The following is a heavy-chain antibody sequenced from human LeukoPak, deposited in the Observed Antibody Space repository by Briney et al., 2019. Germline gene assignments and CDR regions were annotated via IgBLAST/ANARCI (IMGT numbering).Heavy chain of an antibody. CDR2: ISSSSSYI. D-gene: IGHD1-26*01. V-gene: IGHV3-21*01. J-gene: IGHJ3*02. CDR1: GFTFSSYS. Sequence: GGSLRLSCAASGFTFSSYSMNWVRQAPGKGLEWVSSISSSSSYIYYADSVKGRFTISRDNAKNSLYLQMNSLRAEDTAVYYCARDTSGTHLSDAFDIWGQGTMVTVSS. CDR3: ARDTSGTHLSDAFDI.